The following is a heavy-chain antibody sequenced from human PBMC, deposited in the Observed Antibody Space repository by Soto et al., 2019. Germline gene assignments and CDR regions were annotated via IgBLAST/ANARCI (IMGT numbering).Heavy chain of an antibody. CDR3: ARGRASGSYYLLDY. V-gene: IGHV1-8*01. D-gene: IGHD3-10*01. CDR2: INPNSGNI. J-gene: IGHJ4*02. Sequence: GXSVHVSCKASADTFTTYDINWVRQATGHGLEWMGWINPNSGNIGYAQRFQGRVTMTRDAAIRTAYMEVSSLRSDDTAVYYCARGRASGSYYLLDYWGQGTLVTASS. CDR1: ADTFTTYD.